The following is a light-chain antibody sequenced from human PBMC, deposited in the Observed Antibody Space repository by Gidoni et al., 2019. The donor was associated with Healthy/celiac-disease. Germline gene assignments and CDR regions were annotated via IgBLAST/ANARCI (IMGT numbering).Light chain of an antibody. CDR2: EDN. J-gene: IGLJ2*01. CDR1: KLGDKY. CDR3: QAWDSTTVV. Sequence: SYELTQPPSVSVSPRQTASITCSGDKLGDKYACWYQQRPGQSPVRVIYEDNNRPSGIPERFSGSNAGNTANLTISGTQAMDEADYYCQAWDSTTVVFGGGTKLTVL. V-gene: IGLV3-1*01.